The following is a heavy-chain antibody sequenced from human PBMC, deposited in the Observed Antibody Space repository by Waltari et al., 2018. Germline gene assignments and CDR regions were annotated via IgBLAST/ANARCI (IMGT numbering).Heavy chain of an antibody. Sequence: HLQLQESGPGRVKTSETLSLTCTVSGGSISSSSYYWGWIRQPPGKGLEGIGSIYYSGSTYYNPSLKSRVTISVDTSKNQFSLKLSSVTAADTAVYYCARTFSSSKGDWFDPWGQGTLVTVSS. V-gene: IGHV4-39*07. D-gene: IGHD6-6*01. CDR2: IYYSGST. CDR1: GGSISSSSYY. J-gene: IGHJ5*02. CDR3: ARTFSSSKGDWFDP.